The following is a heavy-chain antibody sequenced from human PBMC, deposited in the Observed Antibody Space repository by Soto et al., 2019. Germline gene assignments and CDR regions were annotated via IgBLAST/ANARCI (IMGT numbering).Heavy chain of an antibody. CDR2: IKSKTDGGTT. J-gene: IGHJ4*02. CDR1: GFTFSNAW. D-gene: IGHD5-18*01. CDR3: TTFHTAMDPFDY. V-gene: IGHV3-15*01. Sequence: EVQLVESGGGLVKPGGSLRLSCAASGFTFSNAWMSWVRQAPGKGLEWVGRIKSKTDGGTTDYAAPVKGRFTISRDDSKNTLYLQMNSLKTEDTAVYYCTTFHTAMDPFDYWGQGTLVTVSS.